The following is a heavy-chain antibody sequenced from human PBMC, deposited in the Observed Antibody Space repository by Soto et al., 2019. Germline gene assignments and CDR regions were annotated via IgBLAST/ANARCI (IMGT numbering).Heavy chain of an antibody. D-gene: IGHD6-13*01. J-gene: IGHJ5*02. CDR3: ARVGLVQGYNWFDP. CDR2: ISAYNGNT. Sequence: ASVKVSCKASCYTFTSYGISLVRPAPGQGLEWMGWISAYNGNTNYAQKLQGRVTMTTDTSTSTAYMELRSLRSDDTAVYYCARVGLVQGYNWFDPWGQGTLVTVSS. CDR1: CYTFTSYG. V-gene: IGHV1-18*01.